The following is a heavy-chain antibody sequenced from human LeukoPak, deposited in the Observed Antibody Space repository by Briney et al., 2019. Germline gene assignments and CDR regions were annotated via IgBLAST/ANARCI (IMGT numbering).Heavy chain of an antibody. CDR2: ISYDGSNK. V-gene: IGHV3-30*04. J-gene: IGHJ4*02. CDR1: GFTFSSYA. CDR3: ARSKTTATTDYFDY. D-gene: IGHD4-17*01. Sequence: GGSLRLSCAASGFTFSSYAMHWVRQAPGKGLEWVAVISYDGSNKYYADSVKGRFTISRDNSKNTLYLQMSGLRPEDTAVYYCARSKTTATTDYFDYWGQGTLVTVSS.